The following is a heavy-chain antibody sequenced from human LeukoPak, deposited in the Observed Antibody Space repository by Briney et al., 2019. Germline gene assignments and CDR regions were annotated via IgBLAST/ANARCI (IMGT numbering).Heavy chain of an antibody. CDR2: IYHSGST. D-gene: IGHD3-22*01. V-gene: IGHV4-4*02. CDR3: ARGGHYYDSSGYYDLPFDY. J-gene: IGHJ4*02. Sequence: SETLSLTCAVSGGSISSGNWRSWVRQPPGKGLEWIGEIYHSGSTNYNPSLKSRVTISIDKSKNQFSLKLKSVTAADTAVYYCARGGHYYDSSGYYDLPFDYWGQGTLVTVSS. CDR1: GGSISSGNW.